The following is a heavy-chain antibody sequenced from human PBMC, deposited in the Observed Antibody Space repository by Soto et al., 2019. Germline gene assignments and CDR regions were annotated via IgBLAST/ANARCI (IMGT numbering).Heavy chain of an antibody. D-gene: IGHD5-12*01. CDR1: GGSISSGNHF. CDR2: IYHSGST. CDR3: ARGQYSGYQFDS. V-gene: IGHV4-31*11. Sequence: SETLSLTCAVSGGSISSGNHFWSWIRQRPGKGLEWVGYIYHSGSTYYNPSLRSRVSLSVDTSNNRFSLKLSSVTAADTAVYFCARGQYSGYQFDSWGQGARVTVSS. J-gene: IGHJ4*02.